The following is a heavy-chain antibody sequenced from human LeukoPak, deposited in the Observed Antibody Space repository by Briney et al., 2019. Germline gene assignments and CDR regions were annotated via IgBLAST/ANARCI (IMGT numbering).Heavy chain of an antibody. CDR1: GFTFSSYA. CDR3: AKPYYYDSSGYSPPFDY. D-gene: IGHD3-22*01. J-gene: IGHJ4*02. V-gene: IGHV3-23*01. CDR2: ISGSGGST. Sequence: GGSLRLSCAASGFTFSSYAMSWVRQAPGKGLEWVSAISGSGGSTYYADSVKGRFTISRDNSKNTLYLQMNSLRAEDTAVYYCAKPYYYDSSGYSPPFDYWGQGILVTVSS.